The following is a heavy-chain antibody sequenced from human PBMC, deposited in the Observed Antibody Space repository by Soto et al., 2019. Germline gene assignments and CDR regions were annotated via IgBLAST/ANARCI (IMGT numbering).Heavy chain of an antibody. V-gene: IGHV1-24*01. D-gene: IGHD6-19*01. Sequence: ASVKVSCKVSGYTLTELSMHWVRQAPGKGLEWMGGFDPEDGETIYAQKFQGRVTMTEDTSTDTAYMELSSLRSEDTAVYYCATDLAAVAGLKDTPNYYYGMDVWGQGTTVTVSS. J-gene: IGHJ6*02. CDR2: FDPEDGET. CDR1: GYTLTELS. CDR3: ATDLAAVAGLKDTPNYYYGMDV.